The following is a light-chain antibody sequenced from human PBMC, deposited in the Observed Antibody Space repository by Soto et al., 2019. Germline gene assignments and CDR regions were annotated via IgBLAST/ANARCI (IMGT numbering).Light chain of an antibody. CDR3: QQYNSYSGT. V-gene: IGKV1-5*01. Sequence: GDRVTITCRASQSISSWLAWYQQKPGKAPKLLICDASSLESGVPSRFSGSGSGTEFTLTISSLQPDDFATYYCQQYNSYSGTFGQGTKVEIK. J-gene: IGKJ1*01. CDR2: DAS. CDR1: QSISSW.